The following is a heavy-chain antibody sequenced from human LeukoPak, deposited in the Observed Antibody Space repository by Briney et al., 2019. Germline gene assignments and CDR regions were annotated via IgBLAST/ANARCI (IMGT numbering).Heavy chain of an antibody. Sequence: GASVKVSCKASGYTFTSYGISWVRQAPGQGLEWMGWINPNSGGTNYAQKFQGRVTMTRDTSISTAYMELSRLRSDDTAVYYCARGYDGFDPWGQGTLVTVSS. V-gene: IGHV1-2*02. CDR2: INPNSGGT. CDR1: GYTFTSYG. J-gene: IGHJ5*02. CDR3: ARGYDGFDP. D-gene: IGHD3-22*01.